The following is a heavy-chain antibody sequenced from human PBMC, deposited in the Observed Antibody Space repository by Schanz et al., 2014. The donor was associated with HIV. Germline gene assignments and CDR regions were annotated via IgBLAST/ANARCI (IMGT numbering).Heavy chain of an antibody. D-gene: IGHD3-16*01. Sequence: QVQLVESGGGVVQPGRSLRLSCAASGFTFRTHGIHWVRQAPAKGLEWVAVISYDGSIKEYADSVKGRFAISRDNSKNTLYLQMNSLRAEDTAVYYCARMEQLIIGYYYGMDVWGQGTTVTVSS. CDR3: ARMEQLIIGYYYGMDV. J-gene: IGHJ6*02. V-gene: IGHV3-30*03. CDR1: GFTFRTHG. CDR2: ISYDGSIK.